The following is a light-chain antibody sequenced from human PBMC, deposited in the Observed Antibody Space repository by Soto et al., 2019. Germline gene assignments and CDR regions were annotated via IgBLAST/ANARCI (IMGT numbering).Light chain of an antibody. CDR1: QSLLRGNGFQY. CDR3: MQPLEAPWT. V-gene: IGKV2-28*01. Sequence: IVMTEAPRSLSCTPVEAAAISCRSSQSLLRGNGFQYLDWYRQKPEQSPQLLIYLRFNRASGVPDRFSCSRPGTDFTLKISRVEAEDVGIYFCMQPLEAPWTFGQGTKVDTK. J-gene: IGKJ1*01. CDR2: LRF.